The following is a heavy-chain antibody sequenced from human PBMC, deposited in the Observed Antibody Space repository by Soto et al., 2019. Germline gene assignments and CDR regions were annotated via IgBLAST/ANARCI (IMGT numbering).Heavy chain of an antibody. J-gene: IGHJ4*02. D-gene: IGHD3-10*01. Sequence: QVQLQESGPGLVKPSGTLSLTCAVSGGSISMNWWSWVRQPPGKGLEWIGEIYHSGSTNYNPSLKGRXTXAVDKSKNQFSLKLSSVTAADTAVYYCARVVQGIDYWGQGTLVTVSS. CDR1: GGSISMNW. CDR3: ARVVQGIDY. V-gene: IGHV4-4*02. CDR2: IYHSGST.